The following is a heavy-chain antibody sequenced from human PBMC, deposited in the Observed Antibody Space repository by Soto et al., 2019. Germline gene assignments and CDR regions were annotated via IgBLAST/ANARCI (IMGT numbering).Heavy chain of an antibody. CDR2: INPNSGGT. Sequence: QVQLVQSGAEVKKPGASVKVSCKASGYTFTGYYMHWVRQAPGQGLEWMGWINPNSGGTNYAQKFQGWVTMTRDTSISTAYMELSRLRSDDTAVYYCARDLRRIAAAGPYNWFDPWGQGTLVTVSS. CDR3: ARDLRRIAAAGPYNWFDP. V-gene: IGHV1-2*04. J-gene: IGHJ5*02. D-gene: IGHD6-13*01. CDR1: GYTFTGYY.